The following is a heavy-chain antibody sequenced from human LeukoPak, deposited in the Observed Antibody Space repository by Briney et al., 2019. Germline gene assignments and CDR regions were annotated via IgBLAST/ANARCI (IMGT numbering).Heavy chain of an antibody. J-gene: IGHJ3*01. CDR1: GGSISSGGYY. CDR3: AGHYYGSGTYTQDAFDV. V-gene: IGHV4-61*08. Sequence: ASETLSLTCTVSGGSISSGGYYWSWIRQPPGKGLEWIGYIYHNGNTYYNPSLKSRVTISVDTSKNQFSLRLSSVTAADTAVYFCAGHYYGSGTYTQDAFDVWGQGTMVTVSS. D-gene: IGHD3-10*01. CDR2: IYHNGNT.